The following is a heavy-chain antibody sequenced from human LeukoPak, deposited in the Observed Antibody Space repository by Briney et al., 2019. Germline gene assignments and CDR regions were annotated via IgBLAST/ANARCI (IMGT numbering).Heavy chain of an antibody. J-gene: IGHJ4*02. V-gene: IGHV1-2*07. CDR1: GYTFTAYY. D-gene: IGHD6-13*01. Sequence: VASVKVSCKASGYTFTAYYIHWVRQAPGQGLEWMGWINPNSGGTNYAHKFQGRVTMTRDTSISTAYMELSRLRSDDTAVYYCARDRPPQLVRPFDYWGQGTLVTVYS. CDR2: INPNSGGT. CDR3: ARDRPPQLVRPFDY.